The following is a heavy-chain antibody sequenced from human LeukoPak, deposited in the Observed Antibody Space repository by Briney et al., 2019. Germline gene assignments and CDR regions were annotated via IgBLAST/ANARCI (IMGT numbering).Heavy chain of an antibody. V-gene: IGHV1-18*01. CDR3: ARDLRGYSYGRKYFQH. CDR1: GYTFTSYG. J-gene: IGHJ1*01. CDR2: ISAYNGNT. D-gene: IGHD5-18*01. Sequence: ASVKVSCTASGYTFTSYGISWVRQAPGQGLEWMGWISAYNGNTNYAQKLQGRVTMTTDTSTSTAYMELRSLRSDDTAVYYCARDLRGYSYGRKYFQHWGQGTLVTVSS.